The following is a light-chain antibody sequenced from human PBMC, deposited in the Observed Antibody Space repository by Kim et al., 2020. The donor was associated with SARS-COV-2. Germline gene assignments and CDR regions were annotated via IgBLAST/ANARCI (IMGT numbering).Light chain of an antibody. J-gene: IGKJ1*01. CDR3: QQYNSYPWT. CDR2: KAS. Sequence: ASVGDRVTNTCRASQSISSWLAWYQQKPGKAPKRLIYKASRLESGVPSRFSGSGSGTEFTLTISSLQPDDFATYYCQQYNSYPWTFGQGTKVEIK. V-gene: IGKV1-5*03. CDR1: QSISSW.